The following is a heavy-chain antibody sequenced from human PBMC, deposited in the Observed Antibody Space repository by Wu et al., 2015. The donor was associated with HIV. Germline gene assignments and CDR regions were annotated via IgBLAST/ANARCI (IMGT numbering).Heavy chain of an antibody. D-gene: IGHD6-19*01. CDR1: GGTFSSYA. CDR2: IIPIFGTA. V-gene: IGHV1-69*13. CDR3: ARGRIAVAAQGFGMDV. J-gene: IGHJ6*02. Sequence: QVQLWQSGAEVKKPGSSVKVSCKASGGTFSSYAISWVRQAPGQGLEWMGRIIPIFGTANYAQKFQGRVTITADESTSTAYMELSSLRSEDTAVYYCARGRIAVAAQGFGMDVWGQGTTVTVSS.